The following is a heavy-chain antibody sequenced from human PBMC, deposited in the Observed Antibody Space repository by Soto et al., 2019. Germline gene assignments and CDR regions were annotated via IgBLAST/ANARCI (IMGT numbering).Heavy chain of an antibody. CDR1: GYSFTSYW. J-gene: IGHJ6*03. V-gene: IGHV5-51*01. CDR2: IYPGDSDT. CDR3: ARRGYCSSTSCYDYYYMDV. D-gene: IGHD2-2*01. Sequence: PGESLKISCKGSGYSFTSYWIGWVRQMPWKGLDWMGIIYPGDSDTRYSPSFQGQVTISADKSISTAYLQWSSLKASDIAMYYCARRGYCSSTSCYDYYYMDVWGKGTTVTVSS.